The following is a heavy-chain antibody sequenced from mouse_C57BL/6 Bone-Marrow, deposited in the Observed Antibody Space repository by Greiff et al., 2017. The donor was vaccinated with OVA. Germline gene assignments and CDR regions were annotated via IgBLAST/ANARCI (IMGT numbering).Heavy chain of an antibody. CDR3: ARESYRAWFAY. V-gene: IGHV1-69*01. Sequence: QVQLQQPGAELVMPGASVKLSCKASGYTFTSYWMHWVKQRPGQGLEWIGEIVPSDSYTNYNQKFKGKSTLTVDKSSSTAYMQLSSLTSEDSAIYYCARESYRAWFAYWGQGTLVTVSA. CDR1: GYTFTSYW. J-gene: IGHJ3*01. CDR2: IVPSDSYT. D-gene: IGHD1-1*01.